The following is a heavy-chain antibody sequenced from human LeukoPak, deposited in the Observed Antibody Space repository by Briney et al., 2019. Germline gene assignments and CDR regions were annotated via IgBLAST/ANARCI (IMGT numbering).Heavy chain of an antibody. J-gene: IGHJ4*02. D-gene: IGHD6-6*01. CDR1: GFTLSSYA. Sequence: GGSLRLSCAASGFTLSSYAMTWVRQAPGKGLEWVSTISGSGAATYYADSVKGRFTISRDNSKNTLYLQMNTLRAEDTAIYYCAKGQERTRIAARPSAFDFWGQGTLVTVSS. CDR3: AKGQERTRIAARPSAFDF. CDR2: ISGSGAAT. V-gene: IGHV3-23*01.